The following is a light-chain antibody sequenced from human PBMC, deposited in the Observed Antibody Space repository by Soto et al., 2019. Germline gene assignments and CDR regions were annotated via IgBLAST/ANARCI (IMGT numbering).Light chain of an antibody. CDR3: QQYGSSQIT. V-gene: IGKV3-20*01. CDR1: QSVDSSF. J-gene: IGKJ5*01. CDR2: GAS. Sequence: PGERATLCFRTSQSVDSSFLAWYQQRPGQAPRLXIYGASNRATGIPDRLSGSGSGTDLNLTISRLEPEDFAVYYCQQYGSSQITFGQGTRLEIK.